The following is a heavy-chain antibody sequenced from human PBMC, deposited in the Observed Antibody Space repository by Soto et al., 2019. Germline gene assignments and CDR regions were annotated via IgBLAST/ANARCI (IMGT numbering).Heavy chain of an antibody. CDR3: ARGDIVVVPAAIGGDYYFDY. Sequence: VASVKVSCKASGYTFTGYYMHWVRQAPGQGLEWMGWINPNSGGTNYTQKFQGWVTMTRDTSISTAYMELSRLRSDDTAVYYCARGDIVVVPAAIGGDYYFDYWGQGTLVTVSS. D-gene: IGHD2-2*02. J-gene: IGHJ4*02. V-gene: IGHV1-2*04. CDR2: INPNSGGT. CDR1: GYTFTGYY.